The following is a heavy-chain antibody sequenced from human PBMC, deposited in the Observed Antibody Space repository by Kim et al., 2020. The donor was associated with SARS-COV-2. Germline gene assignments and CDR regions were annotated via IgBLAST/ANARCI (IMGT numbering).Heavy chain of an antibody. Sequence: YYADSVKGRFTISRDNSKNSLYLQMNSLRTEDTALYYCAKDIDGAAGFDYWGQGTLVTVSS. CDR3: AKDIDGAAGFDY. J-gene: IGHJ4*02. D-gene: IGHD6-13*01. V-gene: IGHV3-43*01.